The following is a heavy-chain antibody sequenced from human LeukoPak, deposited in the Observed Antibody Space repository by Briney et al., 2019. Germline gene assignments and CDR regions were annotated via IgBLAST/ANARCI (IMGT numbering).Heavy chain of an antibody. CDR3: ASQPLVGATTKMYYFDY. V-gene: IGHV4-39*07. J-gene: IGHJ4*02. D-gene: IGHD1-26*01. Sequence: SETLSLTCTVSGGSISSSSYYWGWIRQPPGKGLEWFGSIYYSGSTYYNPSLKSRVTISVDTSKNQFSLKLSSVTAADTAVYYCASQPLVGATTKMYYFDYWGQGTLVTVSS. CDR2: IYYSGST. CDR1: GGSISSSSYY.